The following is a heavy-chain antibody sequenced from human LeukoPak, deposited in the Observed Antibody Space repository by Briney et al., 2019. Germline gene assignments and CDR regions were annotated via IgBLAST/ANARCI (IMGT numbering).Heavy chain of an antibody. CDR3: ARDDEADYGDYVVSFDY. CDR1: GYTFTSYG. CDR2: ISAYNGNT. J-gene: IGHJ4*02. D-gene: IGHD4-17*01. Sequence: GASVKVSCKASGYTFTSYGIIWVRQAPGQGLEWMGWISAYNGNTNYAQKLQGRVTMTTDTSTSTAYMELRSLRSDDTAVYYCARDDEADYGDYVVSFDYWGQGALVTVSS. V-gene: IGHV1-18*01.